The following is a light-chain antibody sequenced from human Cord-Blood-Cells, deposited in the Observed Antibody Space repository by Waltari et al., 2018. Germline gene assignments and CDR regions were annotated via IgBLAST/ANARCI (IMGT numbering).Light chain of an antibody. CDR1: QSVSSY. CDR3: QQRSNWYT. Sequence: EIVLTQSPATLSLFLGERATLSCRASQSVSSYLAWSQQKPGQAPRLLIYDASNSATGIPARFSGSASETDVTRTISSLEPEDFAVYYCQQRSNWYTFGQGTKLEIK. J-gene: IGKJ2*01. V-gene: IGKV3-11*01. CDR2: DAS.